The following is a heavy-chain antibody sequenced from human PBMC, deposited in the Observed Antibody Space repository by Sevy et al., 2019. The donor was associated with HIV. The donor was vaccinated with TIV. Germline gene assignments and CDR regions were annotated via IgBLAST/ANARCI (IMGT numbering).Heavy chain of an antibody. D-gene: IGHD5-12*01. CDR1: GGSVGSGIYY. J-gene: IGHJ4*02. Sequence: SETLSLTCTVSGGSVGSGIYYWSWIRQPPGRELEFIGYIFRSGILNYNPSLRSRVTMSVDMSKNQFSLRLTSVTAADTAVYYCARGYSRTYISPFGFWGQGTLVTVSS. V-gene: IGHV4-61*01. CDR3: ARGYSRTYISPFGF. CDR2: IFRSGIL.